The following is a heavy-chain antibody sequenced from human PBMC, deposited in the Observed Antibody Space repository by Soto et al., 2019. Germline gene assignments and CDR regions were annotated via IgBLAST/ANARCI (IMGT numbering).Heavy chain of an antibody. CDR1: GVSINRSSYY. D-gene: IGHD3-22*01. CDR2: MYYSGTT. CDR3: ASQDYYDSSVDY. J-gene: IGHJ4*02. Sequence: QLQLQESGPGLVKPSETLSLTCTVSGVSINRSSYYWGWIRQPPGKGLEWIGSMYYSGTTYYNSSLKSRVTVSVATSKNQFSLKLSSVTAADTAVYYCASQDYYDSSVDYWGQGTLVTVSS. V-gene: IGHV4-39*01.